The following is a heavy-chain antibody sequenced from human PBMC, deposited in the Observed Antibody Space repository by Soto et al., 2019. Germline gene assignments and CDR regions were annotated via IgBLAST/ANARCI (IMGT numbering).Heavy chain of an antibody. CDR1: GGSISSSNW. CDR3: ARTRRDLNYYDSSGYYTFVDY. D-gene: IGHD3-22*01. CDR2: IYYSGST. V-gene: IGHV4-4*02. J-gene: IGHJ4*02. Sequence: SETLSLTCAVSGGSISSSNWWSWVRRPPGKGLEWFGSIYYSGSTNYNPSLKRRVTISVDTSKNQFSLKLSSVTAADTAVYYCARTRRDLNYYDSSGYYTFVDYWGQGTLVTVSS.